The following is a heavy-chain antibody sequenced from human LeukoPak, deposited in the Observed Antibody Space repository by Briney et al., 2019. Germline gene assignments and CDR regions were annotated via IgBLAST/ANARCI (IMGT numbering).Heavy chain of an antibody. J-gene: IGHJ4*02. CDR1: GFTFTNYA. Sequence: GGSLRLSCAGSGFTFTNYAVGWVRQAPGKGLEWVAVTSYDGSNKYYADSVKGRFTISRDNSKNTLYLQMSSLSAEDTAVYYCARGGTTMIDPFDYWGQGTLVTVSS. CDR3: ARGGTTMIDPFDY. CDR2: TSYDGSNK. V-gene: IGHV3-30-3*01. D-gene: IGHD3-22*01.